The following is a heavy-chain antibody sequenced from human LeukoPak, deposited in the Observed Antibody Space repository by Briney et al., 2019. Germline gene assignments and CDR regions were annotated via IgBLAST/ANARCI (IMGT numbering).Heavy chain of an antibody. J-gene: IGHJ4*02. CDR3: AKGGGYCSGGSCYSVY. Sequence: GRSLRLSCAASGFTFSSYGVHWVRQAPGKGLEWVAVISYDGSNKYYADSVKGRFTISRDNSKNTLYLQMNSLRAEDTAVYYCAKGGGYCSGGSCYSVYWGQGTLVTVSS. V-gene: IGHV3-30*18. D-gene: IGHD2-15*01. CDR2: ISYDGSNK. CDR1: GFTFSSYG.